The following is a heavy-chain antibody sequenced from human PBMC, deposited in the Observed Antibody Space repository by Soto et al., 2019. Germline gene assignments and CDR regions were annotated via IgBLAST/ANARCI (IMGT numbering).Heavy chain of an antibody. CDR3: SRGKITGLFDY. CDR2: INHSGST. D-gene: IGHD2-8*02. V-gene: IGHV4-34*01. CDR1: GGAFSGYY. Sequence: QVQLQQWGAGLLKPSETLSLTCAVYGGAFSGYYWTWIRQPPGTGLEWIGEINHSGSTNYNPSIKSRGIISVATAKSQFSLKLTSVTAAGTAVYYCSRGKITGLFDYWGQGTLVTVSS. J-gene: IGHJ4*02.